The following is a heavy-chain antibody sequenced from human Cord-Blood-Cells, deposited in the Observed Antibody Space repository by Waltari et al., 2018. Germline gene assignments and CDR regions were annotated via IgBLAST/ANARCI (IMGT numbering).Heavy chain of an antibody. CDR1: GFTFSSYE. V-gene: IGHV3-48*03. CDR2: ISSSGSTI. CDR3: ARVVQGVMYYGMDV. Sequence: EVQLVESGGGLVQPGGSLRLSCAASGFTFSSYEMNWVRQAPGKGLEWVSYISSSGSTIYYADSVKGRFTISRDNAKNSLYLQMNSLRAEDTAVYYCARVVQGVMYYGMDVWGQGTTVTVSS. D-gene: IGHD3-10*01. J-gene: IGHJ6*02.